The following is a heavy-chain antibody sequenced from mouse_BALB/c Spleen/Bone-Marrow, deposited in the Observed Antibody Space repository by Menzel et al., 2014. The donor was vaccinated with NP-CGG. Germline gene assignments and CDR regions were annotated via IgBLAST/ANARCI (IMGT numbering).Heavy chain of an antibody. Sequence: VQLQQSGAELVKPGASVKLSCTASGFNIKDTYMHWVKQRPEQGLEWIGRIDLANGNTKYDPKFQGKATITADTSSNTAYLQLSSLTSEDTAVYYCARGQLLRSRGLDYWGQGTTFTVSS. V-gene: IGHV14-3*02. CDR3: ARGQLLRSRGLDY. CDR1: GFNIKDTY. J-gene: IGHJ2*01. D-gene: IGHD1-1*01. CDR2: IDLANGNT.